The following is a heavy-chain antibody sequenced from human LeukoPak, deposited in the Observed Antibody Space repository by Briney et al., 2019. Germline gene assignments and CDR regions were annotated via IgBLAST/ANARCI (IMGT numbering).Heavy chain of an antibody. J-gene: IGHJ4*02. D-gene: IGHD1-14*01. CDR3: ARGDNILFDY. CDR1: GGSFSGYY. CDR2: ISHSGST. V-gene: IGHV4-34*01. Sequence: SETLSLTCAVYGGSFSGYYWSWIRQPPGKGLEWIGEISHSGSTNYNPSLKSRVTISVDTSKNQFSLKLSSVTAADTAVYYCARGDNILFDYWGQGTLVTVSS.